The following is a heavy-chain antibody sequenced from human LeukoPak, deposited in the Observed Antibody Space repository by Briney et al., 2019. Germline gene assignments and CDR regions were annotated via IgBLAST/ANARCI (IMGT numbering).Heavy chain of an antibody. J-gene: IGHJ6*02. V-gene: IGHV4-34*01. CDR2: INHSGST. CDR1: GGSFSGYY. Sequence: SETLSLTCAVYGGSFSGYYWSWIRQPPGKGLEWIGEINHSGSTNYNPSLKSRVTISVDTSKNQFSLKLSSVTAADTAVYYCARTGYIAAAGTYYGMDVWGQGTTVTVSS. CDR3: ARTGYIAAAGTYYGMDV. D-gene: IGHD6-13*01.